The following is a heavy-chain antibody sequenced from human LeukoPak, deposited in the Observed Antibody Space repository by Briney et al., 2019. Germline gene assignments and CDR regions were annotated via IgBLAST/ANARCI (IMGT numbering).Heavy chain of an antibody. CDR2: INPNSGGT. J-gene: IGHJ4*02. CDR1: GYTFTGYY. D-gene: IGHD5/OR15-5a*01. CDR3: ARDVSALQSVLFDY. V-gene: IGHV1-2*02. Sequence: GASVKVSCKASGYTFTGYYVHWVRQAPGQGLEWMGWINPNSGGTNYAQKFQGRVTTTRDTSISTAYMELSRLRSDDTAVYYCARDVSALQSVLFDYWGQGTLVTVSS.